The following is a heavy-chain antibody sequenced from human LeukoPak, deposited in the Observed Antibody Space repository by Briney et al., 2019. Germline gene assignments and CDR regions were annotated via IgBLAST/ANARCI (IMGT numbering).Heavy chain of an antibody. J-gene: IGHJ4*02. CDR3: ARGGDIVVVPTTMDY. CDR2: ISPSGDIT. D-gene: IGHD2-2*01. V-gene: IGHV3-23*01. CDR1: GFIFSSHG. Sequence: TGGSLRLSCAASGFIFSSHGMNWVRQAPGKGLEWVSGISPSGDITYYADSVKGRFTISRDNSKNTVYLQMNSLRAEDTAVYYCARGGDIVVVPTTMDYWGQGTLVTVSS.